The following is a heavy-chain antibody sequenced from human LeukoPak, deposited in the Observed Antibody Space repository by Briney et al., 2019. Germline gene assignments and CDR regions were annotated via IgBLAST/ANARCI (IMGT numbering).Heavy chain of an antibody. Sequence: PGGSLRLSCAASGFTFSSYGMHGVGQAPGKGVEGVAVIWYDGSKKYYADSVKGGFTISRDNSKNTLYLQINSLRAEDTAVYYCAKCGRSGSYSTYYFDYWGQGTLVTVSS. D-gene: IGHD1-26*01. CDR3: AKCGRSGSYSTYYFDY. V-gene: IGHV3-33*06. CDR2: IWYDGSKK. J-gene: IGHJ4*02. CDR1: GFTFSSYG.